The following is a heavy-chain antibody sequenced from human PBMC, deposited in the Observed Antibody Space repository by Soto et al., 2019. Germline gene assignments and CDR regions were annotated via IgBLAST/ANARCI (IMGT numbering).Heavy chain of an antibody. CDR3: ARLFGNDFWRGYYNGAFDI. Sequence: HGESLKISCKGSGYSFTSYWIGWVRQMPGKGLEWMGIIYPGDSDTRYSLSFQGQVTISADKSISTAYLPWSSLKASDTAMYYCARLFGNDFWRGYYNGAFDIWGKGTRVAV. J-gene: IGHJ3*02. CDR2: IYPGDSDT. V-gene: IGHV5-51*01. D-gene: IGHD3-3*01. CDR1: GYSFTSYW.